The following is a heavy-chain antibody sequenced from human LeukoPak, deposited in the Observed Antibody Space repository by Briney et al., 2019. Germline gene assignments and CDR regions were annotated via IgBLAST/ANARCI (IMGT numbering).Heavy chain of an antibody. CDR1: GFTFSSYG. CDR3: AKDRRDGYNYDAFDI. Sequence: PGRSLRLSCAASGFTFSSYGMHWVRQAPGKGLEWVAVISYDGSNKYYADSVKGRFTISRDNSKNTLYLQMNSLRAEDTAVYYCAKDRRDGYNYDAFDIWGQGTMVTVSS. D-gene: IGHD5-24*01. CDR2: ISYDGSNK. J-gene: IGHJ3*02. V-gene: IGHV3-30*18.